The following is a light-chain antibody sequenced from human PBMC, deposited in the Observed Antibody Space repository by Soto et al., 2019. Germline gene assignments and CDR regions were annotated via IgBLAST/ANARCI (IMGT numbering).Light chain of an antibody. CDR1: QSVSRN. Sequence: EIVMTQSPDTLSVSPGEGGTLSCRASQSVSRNVAWYQQKPGQPPRLLIYGGSTRVTGIPARFSASGSGTEFTLTISSLQSEDFAVYYCQQYNNWPPVRTFGQGTKVEIK. CDR2: GGS. V-gene: IGKV3-15*01. J-gene: IGKJ1*01. CDR3: QQYNNWPPVRT.